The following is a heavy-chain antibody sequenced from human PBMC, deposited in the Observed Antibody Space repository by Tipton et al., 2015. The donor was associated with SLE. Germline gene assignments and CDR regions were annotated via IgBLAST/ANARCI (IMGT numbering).Heavy chain of an antibody. Sequence: QLVQSGAEVTKPGASMKVSCKASGYTFTAYYLHWVRQAPGQGLEWMGWINPKRGGTSYAQNYQGRLSMTRDSSLNTVYMELSGLKSDDTAVYYCARDDGFNGDYYFDNWGQGTLVSVSS. CDR1: GYTFTAYY. J-gene: IGHJ4*02. CDR2: INPKRGGT. D-gene: IGHD4-17*01. V-gene: IGHV1-2*02. CDR3: ARDDGFNGDYYFDN.